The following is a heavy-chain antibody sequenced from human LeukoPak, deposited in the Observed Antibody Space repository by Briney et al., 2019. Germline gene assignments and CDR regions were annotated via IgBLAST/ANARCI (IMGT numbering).Heavy chain of an antibody. CDR1: GGSFSGYY. CDR3: ARLCVWFGELLYDY. V-gene: IGHV4-34*01. J-gene: IGHJ4*02. D-gene: IGHD3-10*01. Sequence: PSETLSLTCAVYGGSFSGYYWSWIRQPPGKGLEWIGEINHSGSTNYNPSLKSRVTMSVDTSKNQFSLKLSSVTAADTAVYYCARLCVWFGELLYDYWGQGTLVTVSS. CDR2: INHSGST.